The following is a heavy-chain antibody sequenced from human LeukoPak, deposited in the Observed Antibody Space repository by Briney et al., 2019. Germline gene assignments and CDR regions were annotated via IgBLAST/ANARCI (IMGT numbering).Heavy chain of an antibody. CDR3: ARERGPYDILTGYGMDV. V-gene: IGHV4-59*01. CDR1: GFTFNNYA. J-gene: IGHJ6*04. D-gene: IGHD3-9*01. Sequence: GSLRLSCAASGFTFNNYAMSWVRQAPGKGLEGIGYIYYSGSTNYNPSLKSRVTISVDTSKNQFSLKLSSVTAADTAVYYCARERGPYDILTGYGMDVWGKGTTVTVSS. CDR2: IYYSGST.